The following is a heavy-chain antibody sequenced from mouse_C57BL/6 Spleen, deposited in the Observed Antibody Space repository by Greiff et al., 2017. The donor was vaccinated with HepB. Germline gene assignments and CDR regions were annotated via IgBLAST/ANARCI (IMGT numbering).Heavy chain of an antibody. CDR1: GYTFTDYE. J-gene: IGHJ1*03. Sequence: VQLQQSGAELVRPGASVTLSCKASGYTFTDYEMHWVKQTPVHGLEWIGAIDPETGGTAYNQKFKGKAILTADKSSSTAYMELRSLTSEDSAVYHCTTYDYLSYWYFDVWGTGTTVTVSS. V-gene: IGHV1-15*01. CDR2: IDPETGGT. CDR3: TTYDYLSYWYFDV. D-gene: IGHD2-4*01.